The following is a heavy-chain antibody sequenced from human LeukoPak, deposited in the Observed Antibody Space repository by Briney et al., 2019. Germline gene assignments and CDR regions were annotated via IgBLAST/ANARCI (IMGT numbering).Heavy chain of an antibody. V-gene: IGHV4-34*01. CDR2: INHSGST. D-gene: IGHD4-11*01. Sequence: SETLSLTCAVYGGSFSGYYWSWIRQPPGKGLEWIGEINHSGSTNYNPSLKSRVTISVDTSKNQFSLKLSSVTAADTAVYYCARLYSDYSYDAFDIWGQGTLVTVSS. CDR1: GGSFSGYY. CDR3: ARLYSDYSYDAFDI. J-gene: IGHJ4*02.